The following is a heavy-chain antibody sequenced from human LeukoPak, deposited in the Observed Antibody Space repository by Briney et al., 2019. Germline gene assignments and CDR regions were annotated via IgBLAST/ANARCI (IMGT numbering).Heavy chain of an antibody. V-gene: IGHV3-23*01. CDR1: GFSFSSSS. J-gene: IGHJ5*01. CDR2: VSHDGRNT. CDR3: AKGWTMFDS. Sequence: PGGSLRLSCVASGFSFSSSSMSWVRQAPGKGLGWVSSVSHDGRNTHYAASVKGRFTVSRDNSKNALSVQMNSLRAEDAALYYCAKGWTMFDSWSQGILVTVSS. D-gene: IGHD3/OR15-3a*01.